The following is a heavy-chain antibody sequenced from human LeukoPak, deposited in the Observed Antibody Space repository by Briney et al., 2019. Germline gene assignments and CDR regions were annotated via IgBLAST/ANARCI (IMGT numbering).Heavy chain of an antibody. CDR1: GGSFSGYY. V-gene: IGHV4-34*01. Sequence: SETLSLTCAVYGGSFSGYYWSWIRQPPGKGLEWIGEINHSGSTNYNPSLKSRVTISVDTSKNQFSLKLSSVTAADTAVYYCARHGSDNFWSGYWAEYYMDVWGKGTTVTVSS. CDR2: INHSGST. CDR3: ARHGSDNFWSGYWAEYYMDV. J-gene: IGHJ6*03. D-gene: IGHD3-3*01.